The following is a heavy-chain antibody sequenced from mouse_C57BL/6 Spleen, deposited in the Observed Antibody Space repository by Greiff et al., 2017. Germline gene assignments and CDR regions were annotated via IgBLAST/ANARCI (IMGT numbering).Heavy chain of an antibody. J-gene: IGHJ4*01. V-gene: IGHV2-2*01. CDR1: GFSLTSYG. D-gene: IGHD3-2*02. Sequence: QVQLKESGPGLVQPSQSLSITCTVSGFSLTSYGVHWVRQSPGKGLEWLGVIWSGGSTDSNAAFISRLSISKDNSKSQVFFKMNSLQADDTAIYYCARQLRLQGSAMDYWGQGTSVTVSS. CDR3: ARQLRLQGSAMDY. CDR2: IWSGGST.